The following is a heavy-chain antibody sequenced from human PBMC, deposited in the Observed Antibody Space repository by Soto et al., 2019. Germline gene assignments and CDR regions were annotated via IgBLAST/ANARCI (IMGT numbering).Heavy chain of an antibody. D-gene: IGHD4-17*01. CDR1: GFTFSSYA. Sequence: PGGSLRLSCAASGFTFSSYAMSWVRQAPGKGLEWVAVISYDGSNKYYADSVKGRFTISRDNSNNTLYLQMNSLRAEDTAVYYCARLARGDYGYYYYGMDVWGQGTTVTVSS. CDR2: ISYDGSNK. CDR3: ARLARGDYGYYYYGMDV. V-gene: IGHV3-30*03. J-gene: IGHJ6*02.